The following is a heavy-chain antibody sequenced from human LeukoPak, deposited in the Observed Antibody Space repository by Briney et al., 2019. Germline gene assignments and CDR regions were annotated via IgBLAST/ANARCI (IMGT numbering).Heavy chain of an antibody. V-gene: IGHV4-34*01. Sequence: PSETLSLTCTVSGGSISSYYWSWIRQPPGKGLEWIGEINHSGSTNYNPSLKSRVTISVDTSKNQFSLKLSSVTAADTAVYYCARGRIAARSFDYWGQGTLVTVSS. J-gene: IGHJ4*02. CDR2: INHSGST. CDR1: GGSISSYY. D-gene: IGHD6-6*01. CDR3: ARGRIAARSFDY.